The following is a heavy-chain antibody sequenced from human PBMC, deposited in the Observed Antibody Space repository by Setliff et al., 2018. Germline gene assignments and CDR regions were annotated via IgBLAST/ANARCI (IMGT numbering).Heavy chain of an antibody. Sequence: GASVKVSCKASGYSFSDFYIHWVRQVPGRGPEWMGSINPKSGVTRYVQKFQGRVTITRDKYTNTAYLELTSLTSEDTAAYYCARDLTSYSDRYPILQHDAFDIWGQGTMVTVS. CDR2: INPKSGVT. CDR1: GYSFSDFY. V-gene: IGHV1-2*02. J-gene: IGHJ3*02. D-gene: IGHD1-26*01. CDR3: ARDLTSYSDRYPILQHDAFDI.